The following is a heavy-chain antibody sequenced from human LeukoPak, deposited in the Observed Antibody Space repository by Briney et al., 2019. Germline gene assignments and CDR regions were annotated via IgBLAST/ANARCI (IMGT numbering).Heavy chain of an antibody. Sequence: SETLSLTCTVSGGSISSSSYYWGWIRQPPGKGLEWIGSIYYSGSTYYNPSLKSRVTISVDTSKNQFSLKLSSVTAADTAVYYCALVWAGYFDYWGQGTLVTVSS. CDR1: GGSISSSSYY. V-gene: IGHV4-39*07. CDR3: ALVWAGYFDY. J-gene: IGHJ4*02. CDR2: IYYSGST. D-gene: IGHD6-19*01.